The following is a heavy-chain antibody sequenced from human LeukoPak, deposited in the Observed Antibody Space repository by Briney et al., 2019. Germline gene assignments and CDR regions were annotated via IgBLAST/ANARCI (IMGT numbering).Heavy chain of an antibody. J-gene: IGHJ4*02. CDR2: ISYDGSSK. D-gene: IGHD3-10*01. CDR3: ASRGGSGSYYNLRGEYFDD. CDR1: GFTFSSYT. Sequence: GRSLRLSCAASGFTFSSYTMHWVRQAPGQGLEWVAVISYDGSSKYYADSVKGRFTISRDNSKNTLYLQMNSLRAEDTAVYYCASRGGSGSYYNLRGEYFDDWGQGTLVTVSS. V-gene: IGHV3-30-3*01.